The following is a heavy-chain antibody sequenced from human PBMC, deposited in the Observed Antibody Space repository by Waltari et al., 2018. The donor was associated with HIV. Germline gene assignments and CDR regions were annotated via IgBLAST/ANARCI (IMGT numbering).Heavy chain of an antibody. D-gene: IGHD3-3*01. CDR2: INSADGAA. Sequence: QVQLIQPEIEMRKPGASVRLSCQASGFILNDHYIHWVRQALRQRFEWVAVINSADGAANSAQKFQSRLTLTRDLFTGSIHLDLMSLRSEDTAVYFCTRAGLGGLIQDFDIWGRGTQLVVSS. V-gene: IGHV1-46*02. CDR1: GFILNDHY. J-gene: IGHJ4*02. CDR3: TRAGLGGLIQDFDI.